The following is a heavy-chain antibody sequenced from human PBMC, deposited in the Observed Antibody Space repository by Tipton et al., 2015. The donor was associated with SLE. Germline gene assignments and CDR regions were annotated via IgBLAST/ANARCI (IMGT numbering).Heavy chain of an antibody. J-gene: IGHJ3*02. V-gene: IGHV4-59*01. CDR3: ARRVIKGIYDAFDI. Sequence: LRLSCTVSGGSISSYYWSWIRQPPGKGLEWIGYIYYSGSTNYNPSLKSRVTISVDTSKNQFSLKLSSVTAADTAVYYCARRVIKGIYDAFDIWGQGTMVTVSS. CDR1: GGSISSYY. D-gene: IGHD3-10*01. CDR2: IYYSGST.